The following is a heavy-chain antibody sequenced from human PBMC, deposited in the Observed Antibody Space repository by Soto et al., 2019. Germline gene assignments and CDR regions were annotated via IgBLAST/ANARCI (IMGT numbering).Heavy chain of an antibody. CDR1: GFTFSNAW. V-gene: IGHV3-15*01. CDR3: TTVSTGYCSSTSCSLGTYYYYMDV. D-gene: IGHD2-2*01. CDR2: IKSKTDGGTT. J-gene: IGHJ6*03. Sequence: GGSLRLSCAASGFTFSNAWMSWVRQAPGKGLEWVGRIKSKTDGGTTDYAAPVKGRLTSSRDDSKNTLYLQMNSLKTEDTAVYYCTTVSTGYCSSTSCSLGTYYYYMDVWGKGTTVTVSS.